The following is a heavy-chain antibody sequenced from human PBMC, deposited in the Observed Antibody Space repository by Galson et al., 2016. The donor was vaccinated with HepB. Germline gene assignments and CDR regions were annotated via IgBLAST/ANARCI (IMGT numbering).Heavy chain of an antibody. D-gene: IGHD6-13*01. CDR2: ISWNSVNI. CDR3: AKGKASYSSSWYFDY. CDR1: GFTFDDYA. Sequence: SLRLSCAASGFTFDDYAMHWIQQAPGKGLEWVSGISWNSVNIVSADSVEGRFTISRDNAKNSLYLQMNSLRAEGTALYYCAKGKASYSSSWYFDYWGQGTLVTVSS. J-gene: IGHJ4*02. V-gene: IGHV3-9*01.